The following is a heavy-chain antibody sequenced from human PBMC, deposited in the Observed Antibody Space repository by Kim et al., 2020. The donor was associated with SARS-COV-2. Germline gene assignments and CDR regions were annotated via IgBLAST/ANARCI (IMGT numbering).Heavy chain of an antibody. CDR3: ARGRGGISMVVVVITAAEYYFDY. Sequence: EINHRGSTTYNPSLRSRVTISVDTSKNQFSLKLSSVTAADTAVYYCARGRGGISMVVVVITAAEYYFDYWGRGTLVTVSS. D-gene: IGHD3-22*01. CDR2: INHRGST. J-gene: IGHJ4*02. V-gene: IGHV4-34*01.